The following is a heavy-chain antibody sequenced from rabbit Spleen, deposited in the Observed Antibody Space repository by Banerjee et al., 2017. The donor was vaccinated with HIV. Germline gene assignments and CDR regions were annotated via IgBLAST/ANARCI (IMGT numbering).Heavy chain of an antibody. Sequence: QQQLEEPGGGLVKPGGTLTLTCIASGVSFSGDSYMCWVRQAPGKGLEWIACIATGSSGFTYFASWAKGRFTISKTSSTTVTLQMTSLTAADTATYFCARDTSSSFSSYGMDLWGPGTLVTVS. D-gene: IGHD1-1*01. CDR2: IATGSSGFT. CDR1: GVSFSGDSY. V-gene: IGHV1S45*01. CDR3: ARDTSSSFSSYGMDL. J-gene: IGHJ6*01.